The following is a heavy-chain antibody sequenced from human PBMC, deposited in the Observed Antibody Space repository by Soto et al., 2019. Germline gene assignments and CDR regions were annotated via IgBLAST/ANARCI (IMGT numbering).Heavy chain of an antibody. V-gene: IGHV4-59*12. CDR3: ARYYTTSRADY. J-gene: IGHJ4*02. CDR2: IYYSGTT. D-gene: IGHD1-1*01. Sequence: QVQLQESGPGLVKPSETLSLTCTVSGGSISSSFWIWIRQPPGKGLEDIGNIYYSGTTNYNPSPQHXXTXSXXTPRNQFSLKLNSVTAADTAGYYCARYYTTSRADYWGQGTLVTVSS. CDR1: GGSISSSF.